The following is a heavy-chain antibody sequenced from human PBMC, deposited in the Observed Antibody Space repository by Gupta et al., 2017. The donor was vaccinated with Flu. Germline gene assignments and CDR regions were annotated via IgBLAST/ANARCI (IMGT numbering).Heavy chain of an antibody. CDR3: ARSYSSWRAQHDAFDI. V-gene: IGHV4-34*01. D-gene: IGHD6-13*01. CDR2: INHSGST. Sequence: QVQLQQWGAGLLKPSETLSLTCAVYGGSFSGYYWSWIRQPPGKGLEWIGEINHSGSTNYNPSLKSRVTISVDTSKNQFSLKLSSVTAADTAVYYCARSYSSWRAQHDAFDIWGQGTMVTVSS. CDR1: GGSFSGYY. J-gene: IGHJ3*02.